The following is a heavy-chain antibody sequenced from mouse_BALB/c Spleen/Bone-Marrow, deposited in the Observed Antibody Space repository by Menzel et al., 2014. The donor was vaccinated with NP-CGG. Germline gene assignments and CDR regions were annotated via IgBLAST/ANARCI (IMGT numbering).Heavy chain of an antibody. D-gene: IGHD2-3*01. Sequence: EVKVVESGGGLVKPGGSLKLSCAASGFTFSSYAMSWVRQTPEERLEWVATISSGGSYTYYPDSVKGRFTISRDNAKNTLYLQMSSLRSEDTAMYYCARSGVCGYYFGGQGTTLAVSS. CDR3: ARSGVCGYYF. CDR2: ISSGGSYT. V-gene: IGHV5-9-3*01. J-gene: IGHJ2*01. CDR1: GFTFSSYA.